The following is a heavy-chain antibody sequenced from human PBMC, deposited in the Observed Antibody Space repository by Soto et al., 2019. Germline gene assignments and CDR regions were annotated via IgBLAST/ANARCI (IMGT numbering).Heavy chain of an antibody. CDR2: IYYSGST. D-gene: IGHD3-3*01. V-gene: IGHV4-39*01. J-gene: IGHJ4*01. Sequence: SETLSLTCTVSGGSISSSSYYWGWIRQPPGKGLEWIGGIYYSGSTYYNPSLKSRVTISVDTSKNQFSLKLSYVTAAATAVYYRATPGDYDFWSDDPFDSWVQGTTVTVSS. CDR1: GGSISSSSYY. CDR3: ATPGDYDFWSDDPFDS.